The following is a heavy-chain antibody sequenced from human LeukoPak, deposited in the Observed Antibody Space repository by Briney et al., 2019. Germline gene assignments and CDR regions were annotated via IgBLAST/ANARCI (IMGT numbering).Heavy chain of an antibody. CDR3: AKGWRFLEWLSSFDY. J-gene: IGHJ4*02. Sequence: SGGSLRLSCAASGFTFSSYGMHWVRQAPGKGLEWVAFIRYDGSNKYYADSVKGRFTISRDNSKNTLYLQMNSLRAEDTAVYYCAKGWRFLEWLSSFDYWGQGTLVTVSS. V-gene: IGHV3-30*02. D-gene: IGHD3-3*01. CDR1: GFTFSSYG. CDR2: IRYDGSNK.